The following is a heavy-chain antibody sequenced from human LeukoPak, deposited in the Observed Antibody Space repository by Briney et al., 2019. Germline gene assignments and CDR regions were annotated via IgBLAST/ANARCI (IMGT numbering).Heavy chain of an antibody. J-gene: IGHJ2*01. D-gene: IGHD4-17*01. Sequence: GSLRLSCSASEFPFSNFWMSWVRQAPGKGPEWVANIKQDGSEKYYVDSVKGRFTISRDNAETSLHLQMNSLRAEDTAVYYCARGGNHGDYWYFDLWGRGTLVTVSS. CDR3: ARGGNHGDYWYFDL. CDR2: IKQDGSEK. V-gene: IGHV3-7*01. CDR1: EFPFSNFW.